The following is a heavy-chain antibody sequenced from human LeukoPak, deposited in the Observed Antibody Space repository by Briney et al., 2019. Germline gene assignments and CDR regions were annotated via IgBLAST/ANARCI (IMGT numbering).Heavy chain of an antibody. J-gene: IGHJ4*02. CDR3: ARARLPGYSGYDF. CDR2: INHSGST. CDR1: GYSVSSGYY. Sequence: SETLSLTCAVSGYSVSSGYYWSWIRQPPGKGLEWIGEINHSGSTNYNPSLKSRVTISVDTSKNQFSLKLSSVTAADTAVYYCARARLPGYSGYDFWGQGTLVTVSS. V-gene: IGHV4-34*01. D-gene: IGHD5-12*01.